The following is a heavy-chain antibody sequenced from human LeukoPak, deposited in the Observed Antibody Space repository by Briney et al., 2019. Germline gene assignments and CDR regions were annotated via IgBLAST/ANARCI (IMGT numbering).Heavy chain of an antibody. V-gene: IGHV3-48*03. Sequence: PGGSLRLSCAASGFTFSDYDMNWVRQAPGKGLEWVSYISNSASTMYYADSVKGRFTISRDNVKNSVYLQMSSLRAEGTAVYYCARGRTEFDYWGQGTLVTVSS. CDR3: ARGRTEFDY. J-gene: IGHJ4*02. D-gene: IGHD1-14*01. CDR2: ISNSASTM. CDR1: GFTFSDYD.